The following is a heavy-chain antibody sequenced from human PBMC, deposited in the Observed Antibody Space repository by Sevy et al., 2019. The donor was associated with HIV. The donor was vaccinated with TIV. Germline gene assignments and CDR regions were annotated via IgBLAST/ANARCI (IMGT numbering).Heavy chain of an antibody. CDR1: EFTFRDYT. CDR2: ISSGSSYI. D-gene: IGHD3-10*01. V-gene: IGHV3-21*06. CDR3: VRDRDYYGSGSYDY. J-gene: IGHJ4*02. Sequence: GGSLRLSCAASEFTFRDYTMNWVRQVPGKGLEWVSSISSGSSYISYADSVKGRFTISRDNAENLLFLQMNSLRAEDTAVYYCVRDRDYYGSGSYDYWGQRTLVTVS.